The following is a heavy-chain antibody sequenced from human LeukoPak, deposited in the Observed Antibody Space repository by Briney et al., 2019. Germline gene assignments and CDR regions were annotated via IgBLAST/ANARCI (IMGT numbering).Heavy chain of an antibody. CDR1: GYTFTSYG. CDR3: ARSGGNSVAGDY. CDR2: IIPIFGTA. Sequence: SVTVSCKASGYTFTSYGISWVRQAPGQGLEWMGGIIPIFGTANYAQKFQGRVTITADESTSTAYMELSSLRSEDTAVYYCARSGGNSVAGDYWGQGTLVTVSS. V-gene: IGHV1-69*13. D-gene: IGHD4-23*01. J-gene: IGHJ4*02.